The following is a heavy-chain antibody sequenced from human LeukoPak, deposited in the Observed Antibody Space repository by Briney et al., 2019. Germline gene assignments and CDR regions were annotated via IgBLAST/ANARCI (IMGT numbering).Heavy chain of an antibody. J-gene: IGHJ4*02. CDR3: AKSRHDYVWGSYPDSY. Sequence: GGSLRLSCAASGFTFSSYAMSWVRQAPGKGLEWVSAISGSCGNTYYADSVKGRFTIYRDNSKHTLYLQMNSLRAEDTAVYYCAKSRHDYVWGSYPDSYWGQGTLVTVSS. CDR2: ISGSCGNT. D-gene: IGHD3-16*02. V-gene: IGHV3-23*01. CDR1: GFTFSSYA.